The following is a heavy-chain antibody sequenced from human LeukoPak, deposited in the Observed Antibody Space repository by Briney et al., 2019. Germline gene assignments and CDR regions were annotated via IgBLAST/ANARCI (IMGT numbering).Heavy chain of an antibody. Sequence: PGGSLRLSCAASGFTFSSYGMHWVRQAPGKGLEWVAVISYDGSNKYYADSVKGRFTISRDNSKNTLYLQMNSLRAEDTAVYYCAHLGGGYSHGSWFDPWGQGTLVTVSS. V-gene: IGHV3-30*03. CDR2: ISYDGSNK. CDR1: GFTFSSYG. CDR3: AHLGGGYSHGSWFDP. J-gene: IGHJ5*02. D-gene: IGHD5-18*01.